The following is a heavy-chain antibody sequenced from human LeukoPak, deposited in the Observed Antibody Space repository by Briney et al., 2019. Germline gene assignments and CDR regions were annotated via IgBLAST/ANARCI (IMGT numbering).Heavy chain of an antibody. J-gene: IGHJ4*02. CDR2: ISWNSGTI. CDR1: GFTFNDYA. V-gene: IGHV3-9*01. Sequence: GRSLRLSCAASGFTFNDYAMHWVRQAPGKGLEWVSGISWNSGTIGYADSVKGRFIISRDNAKNSLYLQMNGLRAEDTALYYCAGAGGGCIDTASDYWGQGTLVTVSS. D-gene: IGHD3-16*01. CDR3: AGAGGGCIDTASDY.